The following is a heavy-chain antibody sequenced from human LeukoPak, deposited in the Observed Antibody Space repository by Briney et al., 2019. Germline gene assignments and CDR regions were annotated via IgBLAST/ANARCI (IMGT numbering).Heavy chain of an antibody. CDR2: ISSSSSDM. CDR3: TRAAYNSGPDY. Sequence: GGSLRVSCAASGFTFSIYSMSWGRQAPGKGLEWVSYISSSSSDMFYADSVEGRFPISRDTAKHSLCLQVNSLRERETAAYFGTRAAYNSGPDYWGQGTLVTVSS. V-gene: IGHV3-48*02. CDR1: GFTFSIYS. D-gene: IGHD6-19*01. J-gene: IGHJ4*02.